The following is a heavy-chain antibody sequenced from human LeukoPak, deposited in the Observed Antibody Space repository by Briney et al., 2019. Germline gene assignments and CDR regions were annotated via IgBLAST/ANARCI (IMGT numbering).Heavy chain of an antibody. V-gene: IGHV1-8*01. CDR2: INPNNGNT. CDR1: GYTFANFD. J-gene: IGHJ6*02. CDR3: ATTVTQEYYYHYGLDV. Sequence: ASVKVSCKASGYTFANFDINWVRQATGQGLEWMGWINPNNGNTGYAQKFQSRVSLTRDTSISTAYMEVSSLRSEDTAVYYCATTVTQEYYYHYGLDVWGQGTTVTVSS. D-gene: IGHD4-17*01.